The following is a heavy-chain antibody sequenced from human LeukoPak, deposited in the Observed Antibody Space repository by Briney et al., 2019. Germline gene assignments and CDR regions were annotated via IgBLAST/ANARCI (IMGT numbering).Heavy chain of an antibody. CDR2: ISGSGENT. J-gene: IGHJ4*02. CDR1: GFSFSDYS. V-gene: IGHV3-23*01. CDR3: ARLQEPFEQWLPFDS. Sequence: GGSLRLSCTASGFSFSDYSVTWVRQAPGKGLEWVSTISGSGENTYYAGSMKGRFTISRDNSKNSLSLQLNSLRAEDTAVYYCARLQEPFEQWLPFDSWGQGTLVIVSS. D-gene: IGHD5-18*01.